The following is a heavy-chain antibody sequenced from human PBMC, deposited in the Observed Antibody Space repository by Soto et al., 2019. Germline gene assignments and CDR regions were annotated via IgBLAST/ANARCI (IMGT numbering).Heavy chain of an antibody. CDR3: ARDNACVQFDI. V-gene: IGHV3-64*07. CDR1: GFSISRHT. Sequence: EEQLVESGGGWVQPGGSLRLSCAASGFSISRHTMHWVRQAPGRGLEYVSSMTGNGDNIYYAESVRGRFTISRDNSKNTLYLQMGSLRVDDMAIYYCARDNACVQFDIWGQGALVTVSS. J-gene: IGHJ4*02. CDR2: MTGNGDNI. D-gene: IGHD1-1*01.